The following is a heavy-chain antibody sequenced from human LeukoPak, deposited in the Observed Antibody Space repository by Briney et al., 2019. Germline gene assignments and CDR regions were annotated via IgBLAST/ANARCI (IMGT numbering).Heavy chain of an antibody. CDR1: GFTFDEYG. J-gene: IGHJ4*02. CDR3: ARGGPVMVYATALDY. D-gene: IGHD2-8*01. CDR2: INWYGGST. Sequence: PGGSLRLSCAASGFTFDEYGMSWVRQAPGKGLEWVSGINWYGGSTGYADSVKGRFTISRDNAKNSLYLQMNSLRAEDTALYYCARGGPVMVYATALDYWGQGTLVTVSS. V-gene: IGHV3-20*04.